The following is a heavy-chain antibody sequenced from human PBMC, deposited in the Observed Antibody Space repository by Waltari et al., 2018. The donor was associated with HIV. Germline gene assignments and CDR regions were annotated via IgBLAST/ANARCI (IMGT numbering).Heavy chain of an antibody. CDR1: GYTFTGYY. Sequence: QVQLVQSGAEVKKPGASVKVSCKASGYTFTGYYMHWVRQAPGQGLEWMGRINHNSGGTNYAQKFQGRVTMTRDTSISTAYMELSRLRSDDTAVYYCARDGRLWFGELFNGMDVWGQGTTVTVSS. CDR3: ARDGRLWFGELFNGMDV. J-gene: IGHJ6*02. V-gene: IGHV1-2*06. CDR2: INHNSGGT. D-gene: IGHD3-10*01.